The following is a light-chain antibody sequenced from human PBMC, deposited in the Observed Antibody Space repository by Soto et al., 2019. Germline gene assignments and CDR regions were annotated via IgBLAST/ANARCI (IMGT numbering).Light chain of an antibody. CDR2: KAS. CDR1: QDLGKW. CDR3: QQYTSYWT. J-gene: IGKJ1*01. V-gene: IGKV1-5*03. Sequence: ILMSQSPSSLSASIGDRVKITCRASQDLGKWLAWYQQKPGKAPKLLIHKASTLSEGVPSRFSGFGSGTEYILTISDLQPDDFGTYFYQQYTSYWTFGQGTMVEIE.